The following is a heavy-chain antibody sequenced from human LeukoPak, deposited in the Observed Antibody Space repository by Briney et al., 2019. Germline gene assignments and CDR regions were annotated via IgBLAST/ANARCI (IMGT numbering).Heavy chain of an antibody. D-gene: IGHD6-19*01. V-gene: IGHV3-30*02. CDR2: IRYDGSHN. CDR3: AKGEQWLGTYFDY. J-gene: IGHJ4*02. Sequence: GGSLRLSCAASGFTFSNYGMHWIRQAPGERLEWVTFIRYDGSHNYYADSLKRRFTISRDNSKNTLYLQMNSLRAEDTAVYYCAKGEQWLGTYFDYWGQGTLVTVSS. CDR1: GFTFSNYG.